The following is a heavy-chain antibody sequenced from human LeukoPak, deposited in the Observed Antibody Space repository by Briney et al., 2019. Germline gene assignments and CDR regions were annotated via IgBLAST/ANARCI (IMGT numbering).Heavy chain of an antibody. J-gene: IGHJ4*02. D-gene: IGHD6-13*01. CDR2: ISAYNGNT. CDR1: GYTFTSYG. Sequence: GASVKVSCKASGYTFTSYGISWVRQAPGQGLEGMGWISAYNGNTNYAQKLQGRVTMTTDTSTSTAYMELRSLRSDDTAVYYCARDSRIAAAGTGTFDFDYWGQGTLVTVSS. V-gene: IGHV1-18*01. CDR3: ARDSRIAAAGTGTFDFDY.